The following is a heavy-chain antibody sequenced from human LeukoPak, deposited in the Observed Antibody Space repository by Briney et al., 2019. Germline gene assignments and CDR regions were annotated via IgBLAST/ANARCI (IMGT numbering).Heavy chain of an antibody. CDR1: GGTFSSYA. V-gene: IGHV1-69*13. CDR2: IIPIFGTA. Sequence: SVKVSCKASGGTFSSYAISWVRQAPGQGLEWMGGIIPIFGTANYAQKFQGRVTITADESTSTAYMELSSLRSGDTAVYYCARDWAAAGPGYFDYWGQGTLVTVSS. J-gene: IGHJ4*02. D-gene: IGHD6-13*01. CDR3: ARDWAAAGPGYFDY.